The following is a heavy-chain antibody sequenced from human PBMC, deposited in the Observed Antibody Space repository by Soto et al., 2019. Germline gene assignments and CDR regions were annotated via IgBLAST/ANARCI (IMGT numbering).Heavy chain of an antibody. D-gene: IGHD6-13*01. V-gene: IGHV3-23*01. J-gene: IGHJ4*02. CDR2: ISESGGST. CDR3: AKRSPYSSGWYSPIFDY. CDR1: GFSVSDYA. Sequence: VGSLRLSCASSGFSVSDYAMSWVRQAPGKGLEWVSVISESGGSTHYADSVRGRFTVSRDNSKNSLSLRMNSLRDEDTAVYFCAKRSPYSSGWYSPIFDYWGQGALVTVSS.